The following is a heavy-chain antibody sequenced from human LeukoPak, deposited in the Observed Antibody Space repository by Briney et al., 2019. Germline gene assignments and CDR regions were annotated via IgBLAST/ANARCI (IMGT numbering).Heavy chain of an antibody. V-gene: IGHV4-39*01. J-gene: IGHJ4*02. CDR3: ARNVTGGSSGYWRFDY. CDR1: GGSISSSNYY. Sequence: SETLSLTCTVSGGSISSSNYYWGWTRQPPGKGLEWIGSIYYSGSTYYKSSLKSRITISVDTSKNQFSLKLSSLTAADTAVYYCARNVTGGSSGYWRFDYWGQGTLVTVSS. D-gene: IGHD3-22*01. CDR2: IYYSGST.